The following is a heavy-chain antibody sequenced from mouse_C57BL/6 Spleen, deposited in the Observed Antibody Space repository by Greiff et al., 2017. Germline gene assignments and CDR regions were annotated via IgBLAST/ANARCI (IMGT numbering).Heavy chain of an antibody. CDR3: ARPISSYFDY. CDR2: ISSGGSYT. CDR1: GFTFSSYG. Sequence: DVQLVESGGDLVKPGGSLKLSCAASGFTFSSYGMSWVRQTPDKRLEWVATISSGGSYTYYPDSVKGRFTISRDNAKNTLYLQMSSLKSEDTAMYYCARPISSYFDYWGQGTTLTVSS. J-gene: IGHJ2*01. D-gene: IGHD1-1*01. V-gene: IGHV5-6*01.